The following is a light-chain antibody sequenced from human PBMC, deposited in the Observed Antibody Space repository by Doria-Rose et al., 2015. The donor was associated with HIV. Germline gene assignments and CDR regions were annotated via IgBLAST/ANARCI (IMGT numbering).Light chain of an antibody. CDR2: WAS. Sequence: GERATLNCKSNQSLLYTSKNYLARYQQKPGQPPKLLIYWASTRQSGVPARFSGSGSGTDFTLTISSLEAEDVAVYYCQQYYDTPSFGPGTK. CDR1: QSLLYTSKNY. V-gene: IGKV4-1*01. J-gene: IGKJ3*01. CDR3: QQYYDTPS.